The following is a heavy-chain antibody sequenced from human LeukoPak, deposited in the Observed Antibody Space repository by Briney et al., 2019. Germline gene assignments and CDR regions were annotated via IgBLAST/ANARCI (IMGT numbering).Heavy chain of an antibody. CDR2: IIPIFGAA. Sequence: SVKVSCKASGGTFSSYAISWVRQAPGQGLEWMGGIIPIFGAANYAQKFQGGVTITADESTSTAYMELSSLRSEDTAVYYCARDGSSPLDYGDYGALDYWGQGTLVTVSS. D-gene: IGHD4-17*01. J-gene: IGHJ4*02. CDR3: ARDGSSPLDYGDYGALDY. CDR1: GGTFSSYA. V-gene: IGHV1-69*13.